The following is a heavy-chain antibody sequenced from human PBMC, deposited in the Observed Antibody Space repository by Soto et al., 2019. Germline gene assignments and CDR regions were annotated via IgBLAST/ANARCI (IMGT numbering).Heavy chain of an antibody. D-gene: IGHD1-7*01. CDR3: ARERVGITGTTAYYYGMDV. CDR2: INAGNGNT. J-gene: IGHJ6*02. Sequence: SVEATCKAPRVAFTSYAMYWVRQETGQRLEWMGWINAGNGNTKYSQKFQGRVTITRDTSASTAYMELSSLRSEDTAVYYCARERVGITGTTAYYYGMDVWGQGTTVTVSS. CDR1: RVAFTSYA. V-gene: IGHV1-3*01.